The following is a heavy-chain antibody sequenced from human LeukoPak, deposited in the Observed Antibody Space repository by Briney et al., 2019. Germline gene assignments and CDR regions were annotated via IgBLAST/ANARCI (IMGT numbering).Heavy chain of an antibody. D-gene: IGHD6-13*01. CDR3: ARSGSSSWSSLFDY. V-gene: IGHV1-18*01. Sequence: ASVTVSFKASGYVFTSFGITWVRQAPGQGLEWMGRITTYNDKTVFAENFQARLTMTTDTTTAYMTLRRLRSDDTAVYYCARSGSSSWSSLFDYWGQGSLVTVSS. J-gene: IGHJ4*02. CDR2: ITTYNDKT. CDR1: GYVFTSFG.